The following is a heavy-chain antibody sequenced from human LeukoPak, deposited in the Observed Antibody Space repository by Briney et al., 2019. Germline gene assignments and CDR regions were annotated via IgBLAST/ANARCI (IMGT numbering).Heavy chain of an antibody. V-gene: IGHV4-59*01. CDR2: TSYSGRT. Sequence: YPSETLSLTCTVSGGSITSYYWTWIRQSPGKGLEWIGYTSYSGRTNANPSLKSRVTLSVDTSKSQFSLKMYSVTAADTAVYYCARTTGYSSTWELDSWGQGILVTVSS. J-gene: IGHJ4*02. CDR3: ARTTGYSSTWELDS. CDR1: GGSITSYY. D-gene: IGHD6-13*01.